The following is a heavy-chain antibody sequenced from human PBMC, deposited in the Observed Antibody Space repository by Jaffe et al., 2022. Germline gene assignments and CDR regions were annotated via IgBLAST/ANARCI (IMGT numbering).Heavy chain of an antibody. CDR3: ANHERRLGWGDYVGSYYYFDY. CDR1: GFTFSSYA. V-gene: IGHV3-23*01. J-gene: IGHJ4*02. Sequence: EVQLLESGGGLVQPGGSLRLSCAASGFTFSSYAMSWVRQAPGKGLEWVSAISGSGGSTYYADSVKGRFTISRDNSKNTLYLQMNSLRAEDTAVYYCANHERRLGWGDYVGSYYYFDYWGQGTLVTVSS. D-gene: IGHD4-17*01. CDR2: ISGSGGST.